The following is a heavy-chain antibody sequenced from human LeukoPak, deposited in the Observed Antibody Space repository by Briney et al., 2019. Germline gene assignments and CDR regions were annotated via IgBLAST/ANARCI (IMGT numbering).Heavy chain of an antibody. D-gene: IGHD2-21*01. Sequence: GGSLRLSCAASGFTFSDYYMSWIRQAPGKGLEWGSYISSSGSTIYYADSVKGGFTISRDNAKNQLYLQMNSPRAEDTAVYYCARDRTGGERRFDPWGQGTLVTVSS. CDR1: GFTFSDYY. J-gene: IGHJ5*02. CDR2: ISSSGSTI. CDR3: ARDRTGGERRFDP. V-gene: IGHV3-11*01.